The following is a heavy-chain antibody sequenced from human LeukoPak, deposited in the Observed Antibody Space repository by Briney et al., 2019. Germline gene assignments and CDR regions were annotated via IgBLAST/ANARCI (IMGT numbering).Heavy chain of an antibody. J-gene: IGHJ4*02. V-gene: IGHV1-69*13. CDR2: IIPILGTA. CDR1: GGTFSSYA. D-gene: IGHD3-22*01. CDR3: ASSYDSSGYCPDY. Sequence: SVKVSCKASGGTFSSYAISWVRQAPGQGLEWMGGIIPILGTANYAQKFQGRVTITADESTSTAYMELSSLRSEDTAVYYCASSYDSSGYCPDYWGQGTLVTVSS.